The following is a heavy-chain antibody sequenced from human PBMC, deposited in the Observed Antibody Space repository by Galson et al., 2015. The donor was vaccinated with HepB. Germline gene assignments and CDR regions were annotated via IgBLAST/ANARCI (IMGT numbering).Heavy chain of an antibody. CDR2: IHGGNNK. CDR3: TQLGTGY. CDR1: GFSIRSHS. Sequence: SLRLSCAASGFSIRSHSMNWVGQAPGKGLEWVSLIHGGNNKLYEDSVVGRFTIPPEDSSKPLNLPMNSRRAEDTAVYYCTQLGTGYWGQGTLVTVSS. J-gene: IGHJ4*02. V-gene: IGHV3-53*01. D-gene: IGHD6-13*01.